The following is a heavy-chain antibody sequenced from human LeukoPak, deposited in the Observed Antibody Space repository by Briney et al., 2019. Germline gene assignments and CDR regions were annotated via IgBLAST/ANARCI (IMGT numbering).Heavy chain of an antibody. Sequence: SETLSLTCAVYGGSFSGYYWSWIRQPPGKGLEWIGEINHSGSTNYNPSLKSRVTISVDTSKNQFSLKLSSVTAADTAVYYCARGKRRDYYGSGSYLIDYWGQGTLVTVSS. V-gene: IGHV4-34*01. CDR1: GGSFSGYY. CDR2: INHSGST. J-gene: IGHJ4*02. D-gene: IGHD3-10*01. CDR3: ARGKRRDYYGSGSYLIDY.